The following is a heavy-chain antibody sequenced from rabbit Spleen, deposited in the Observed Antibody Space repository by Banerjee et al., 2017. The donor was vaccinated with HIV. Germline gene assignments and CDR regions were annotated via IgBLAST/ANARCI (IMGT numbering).Heavy chain of an antibody. D-gene: IGHD8-1*01. CDR1: GFSYSSSYY. Sequence: VESGGGLVQPGASLTLTCTASGFSYSSSYYMCWVRQAPGKGLEWVACIRGGSVGDTYYADWAKGRFTMSKASSTTVTLQMTRLTAADTATYFCARDSGTSFSTYGMDLWGQCTLVTVS. V-gene: IGHV1S40*01. CDR2: IRGGSVGDT. J-gene: IGHJ6*01. CDR3: ARDSGTSFSTYGMDL.